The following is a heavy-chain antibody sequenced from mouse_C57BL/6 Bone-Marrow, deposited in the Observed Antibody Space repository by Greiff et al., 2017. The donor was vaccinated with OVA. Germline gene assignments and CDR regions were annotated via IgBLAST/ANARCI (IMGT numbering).Heavy chain of an antibody. J-gene: IGHJ2*01. CDR2: IDPEDGDT. Sequence: EVQLQQSGAELVKPGASVKLSCTASGFNFTDYYMHWVKQRTEQGLEWIGRIDPEDGDTKYAPKFQGKATLTADTSSNTAYLQLSSLTSEDTAVYYCARGDPVAGDYWGQGTTLTVSS. CDR3: ARGDPVAGDY. CDR1: GFNFTDYY. D-gene: IGHD1-1*01. V-gene: IGHV14-2*01.